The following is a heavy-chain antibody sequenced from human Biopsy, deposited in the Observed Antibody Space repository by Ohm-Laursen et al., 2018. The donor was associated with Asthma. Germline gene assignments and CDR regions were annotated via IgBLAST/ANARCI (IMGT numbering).Heavy chain of an antibody. D-gene: IGHD6-19*01. CDR1: RFTYE. J-gene: IGHJ4*02. V-gene: IGHV3-30-3*01. Sequence: SLRLSCAATRFTYEMHWVRQAPGKGLEWVAVISYDGSSIYYADSVKGRFTISRDNSKNSLSLQMNSLTAEDTAVYYCAREGVAGTHIEDWGQGTLVTVSS. CDR3: AREGVAGTHIED. CDR2: ISYDGSSI.